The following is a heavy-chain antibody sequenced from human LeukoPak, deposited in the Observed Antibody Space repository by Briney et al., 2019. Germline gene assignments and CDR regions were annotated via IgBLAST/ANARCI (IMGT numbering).Heavy chain of an antibody. D-gene: IGHD3-3*01. CDR2: INHSGST. CDR3: ARDRNYDFWSGYTNWFDP. J-gene: IGHJ5*02. CDR1: GGSFSGYY. Sequence: PSETLSLTCAVYGGSFSGYYWSWIRQPPGKGLEWIGEINHSGSTNYNPSLKSRVTISVDTSKNQFSLKLSSVTAADTAVYYCARDRNYDFWSGYTNWFDPWGQGTLVTVSS. V-gene: IGHV4-34*01.